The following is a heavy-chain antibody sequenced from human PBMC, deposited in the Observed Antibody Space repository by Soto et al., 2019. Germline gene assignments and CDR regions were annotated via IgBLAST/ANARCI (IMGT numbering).Heavy chain of an antibody. CDR2: ISAYNGNT. CDR3: ARVYCISTSCYLGMYV. V-gene: IGHV1-18*01. D-gene: IGHD2-2*01. J-gene: IGHJ6*02. Sequence: ASVKVSCKASGYTFTSYGISWVRQAPGQGLEWMGWISAYNGNTNYAQKLQGRVTMTTDTSTSTAYMELRSLRSDDTAVYYCARVYCISTSCYLGMYVWGQGTTVTVSS. CDR1: GYTFTSYG.